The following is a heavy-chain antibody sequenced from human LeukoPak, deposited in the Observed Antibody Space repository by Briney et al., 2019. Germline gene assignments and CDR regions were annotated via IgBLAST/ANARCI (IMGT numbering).Heavy chain of an antibody. CDR2: LSTTGGST. D-gene: IGHD6-13*01. CDR3: AKRIAAAGPYFDY. CDR1: GCTFSSYA. V-gene: IGHV3-23*01. Sequence: GGSLRLSCAAAGCTFSSYAMSWVRQAPGKGLEWVSALSTTGGSTYYADSVKGRFTISRDNSKNTLYLQMNSLRAEDTALYYCAKRIAAAGPYFDYWGQGTLVTVSS. J-gene: IGHJ4*02.